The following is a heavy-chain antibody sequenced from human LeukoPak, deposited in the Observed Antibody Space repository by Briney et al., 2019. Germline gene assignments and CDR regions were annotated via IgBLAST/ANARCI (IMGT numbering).Heavy chain of an antibody. J-gene: IGHJ6*03. D-gene: IGHD6-6*01. CDR1: GDSISNYY. CDR2: IYYNGRT. CDR3: ARGRGFVAARLNYYYYYYMDV. V-gene: IGHV4-59*12. Sequence: PSETLSLTCTVSGDSISNYYCNWFRQFSGKGLEWIGQIYYNGRTNYNPSLKSRVTISVDTSKNQFSLKLSSVTAADTAVYYCARGRGFVAARLNYYYYYYMDVWGKGTTVTVSS.